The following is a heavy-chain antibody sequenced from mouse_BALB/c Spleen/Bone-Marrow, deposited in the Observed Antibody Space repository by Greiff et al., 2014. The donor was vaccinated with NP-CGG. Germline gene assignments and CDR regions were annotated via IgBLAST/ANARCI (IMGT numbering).Heavy chain of an antibody. CDR3: ARYYGSSYYAMDY. J-gene: IGHJ4*01. CDR2: ISYSGST. V-gene: IGHV3-2*02. Sequence: EVQLQHSGPGLVKPSQSLSLTCTVTGYSITSDYAWNWIRQFPGNKLEWMGYISYSGSTSYNPSLKSRISITRDTSKNQFFLQLNSVTTEDTSTYYCARYYGSSYYAMDYWGQGTSVTVSS. D-gene: IGHD1-1*01. CDR1: GYSITSDYA.